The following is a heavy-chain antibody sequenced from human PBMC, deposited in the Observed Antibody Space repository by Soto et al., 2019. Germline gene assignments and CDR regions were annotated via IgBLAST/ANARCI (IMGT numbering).Heavy chain of an antibody. J-gene: IGHJ5*02. CDR2: INPNSGGT. V-gene: IGHV1-2*02. CDR1: GYIFTVYY. CDR3: ARQGSGSNWLDP. D-gene: IGHD3-10*01. Sequence: ASVKVSCKASGYIFTVYYMHWVRQAPGQGLEWMGWINPNSGGTNYAQKFQGRVTMTRDTSIRTAYMELSRLRPDDTAVYYCARQGSGSNWLDPWGQGTLVTVS.